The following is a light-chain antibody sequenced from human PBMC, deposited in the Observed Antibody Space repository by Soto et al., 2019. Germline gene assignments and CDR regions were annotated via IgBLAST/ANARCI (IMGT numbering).Light chain of an antibody. CDR2: AAS. CDR3: QQSYSNPRT. V-gene: IGKV1-39*01. Sequence: DIQMTQSPSSLSASVGDSVTITCRASENIDRYLNWYQQRPGKAPELLISAASSLQSGVPSRFSGGGSGTDFTLTISSLQPEDFATYYCQQSYSNPRTFGQGTKVEIK. J-gene: IGKJ1*01. CDR1: ENIDRY.